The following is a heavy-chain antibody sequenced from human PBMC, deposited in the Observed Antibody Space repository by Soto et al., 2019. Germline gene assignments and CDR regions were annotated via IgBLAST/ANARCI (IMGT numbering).Heavy chain of an antibody. Sequence: QVQLQESGPGLVRPSETLSLTCPVSSDSISGLYWTWIRQPAGKGLEWIGRIYSSGETNYNPSLTGRVIMSLDTSKNQFSLNLTSVTAADTAVYYCARASQCKSYFDCFAWLDYWGQGTLVTVSS. D-gene: IGHD3-9*01. CDR2: IYSSGET. CDR3: ARASQCKSYFDCFAWLDY. V-gene: IGHV4-4*07. J-gene: IGHJ4*02. CDR1: SDSISGLY.